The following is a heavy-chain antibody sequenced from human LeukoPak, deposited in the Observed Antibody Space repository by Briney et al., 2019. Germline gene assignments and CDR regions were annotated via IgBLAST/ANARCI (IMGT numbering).Heavy chain of an antibody. CDR3: STDWQPSTLYFDH. J-gene: IGHJ4*02. Sequence: GGSLRLSCAASGLTFSHVRMSWVRQAPGEGLEWVGRIETKIDGGTTGYAGPVKDRFTISRDDSKNILYLQMNSLKTEDTAVYYCSTDWQPSTLYFDHWGPGTQVTVSS. CDR1: GLTFSHVR. CDR2: IETKIDGGTT. V-gene: IGHV3-15*04.